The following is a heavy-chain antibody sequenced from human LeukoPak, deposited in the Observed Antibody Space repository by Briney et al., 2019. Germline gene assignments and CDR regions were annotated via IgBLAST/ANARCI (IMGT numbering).Heavy chain of an antibody. D-gene: IGHD6-13*01. CDR3: ARGVTSSRALFDY. J-gene: IGHJ4*02. CDR1: GFTFDDYG. CDR2: INWNGGST. Sequence: PGGSLRLSCAASGFTFDDYGMSWVRQAPGKGLEWVSGINWNGGSTGYADSVKGRFTIPRDNPKNYLYLQMNSLRAEDTALYYCARGVTSSRALFDYWGQGTLVTVSS. V-gene: IGHV3-20*04.